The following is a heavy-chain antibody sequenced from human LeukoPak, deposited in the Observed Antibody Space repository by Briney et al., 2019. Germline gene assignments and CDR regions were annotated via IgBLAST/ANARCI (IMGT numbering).Heavy chain of an antibody. CDR3: ARSRKYSSGWYQDAFDI. D-gene: IGHD6-19*01. V-gene: IGHV3-53*01. J-gene: IGHJ3*02. CDR2: IYSGGST. Sequence: GGSLRLSCAASGFTVSSNYMSWVRQAPGKGLEWVSVIYSGGSTYYADSVKGRFTISRDNSKNTLYLQMNSLRVEDTAVYYCARSRKYSSGWYQDAFDIWGQGTMVTVSS. CDR1: GFTVSSNY.